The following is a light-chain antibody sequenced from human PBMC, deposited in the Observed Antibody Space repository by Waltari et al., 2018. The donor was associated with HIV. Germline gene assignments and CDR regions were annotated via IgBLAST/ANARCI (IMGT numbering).Light chain of an antibody. Sequence: SSELTPDPAVSVASGQTVNITCHGDNLSIYYASWYQQKPRQAPILVYYGKTNRPSGIPDRFSGSTSGSTGSLTITGAQAEDEADYYCQARDSSGHHRVVGGGTKLTVL. CDR1: NLSIYY. V-gene: IGLV3-19*01. J-gene: IGLJ3*02. CDR2: GKT. CDR3: QARDSSGHHRV.